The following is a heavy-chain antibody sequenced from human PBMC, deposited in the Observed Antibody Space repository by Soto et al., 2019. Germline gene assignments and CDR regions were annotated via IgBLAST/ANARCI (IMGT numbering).Heavy chain of an antibody. V-gene: IGHV4-34*01. J-gene: IGHJ6*03. CDR1: GGSFSGYY. CDR2: INHSGST. Sequence: ASETLSLTCAVYGGSFSGYYWCWIRQPPGKGLEWIGEINHSGSTNYNPSLTSRVPISVDTSKNPFSLKLSSVTAADTAVYYCARRPRVGGKIRYYYYYYMDVWGKGTTVTVSS. D-gene: IGHD1-26*01. CDR3: ARRPRVGGKIRYYYYYYMDV.